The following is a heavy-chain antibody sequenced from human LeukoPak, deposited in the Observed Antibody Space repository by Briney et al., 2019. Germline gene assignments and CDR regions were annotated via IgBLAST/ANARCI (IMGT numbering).Heavy chain of an antibody. Sequence: SETLSLTCTVSGGSISGYYWNWVRQPPGKGLEWVAYISYSGSTSYNPSLKSRVTLSVDTSKNQFSLKLSSVTAADTAVYYCAGQPGYSSGWYTYWGQGTLVTVSS. CDR3: AGQPGYSSGWYTY. V-gene: IGHV4-59*01. CDR1: GGSISGYY. D-gene: IGHD6-19*01. CDR2: ISYSGST. J-gene: IGHJ4*02.